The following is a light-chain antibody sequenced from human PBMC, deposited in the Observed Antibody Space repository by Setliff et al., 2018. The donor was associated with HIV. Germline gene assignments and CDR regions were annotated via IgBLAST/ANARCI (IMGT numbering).Light chain of an antibody. Sequence: SYELTQPPSVSVAPGKTARITCGGNNIGGKSVHWYQQKPGQAPVLVMHYDTNRPSGIPERFSGSNSGNTATLTISRVEAGDEADYYCQVWDSSSDHVFGTGTKV. CDR1: NIGGKS. CDR3: QVWDSSSDHV. J-gene: IGLJ1*01. CDR2: YDT. V-gene: IGLV3-21*04.